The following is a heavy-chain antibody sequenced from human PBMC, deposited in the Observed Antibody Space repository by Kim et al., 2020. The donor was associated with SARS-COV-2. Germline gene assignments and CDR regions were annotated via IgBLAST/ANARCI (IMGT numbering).Heavy chain of an antibody. Sequence: SETLSLTCSVSGDSISTTIYYWGWIRQPPGKGLEWIGTIYYSGSTYYNPSLKSRVTMSVDTSKNQFSLRLSSVIAADTAVYYCAYSSSFYYFDSWGQGTL. CDR1: GDSISTTIYY. CDR3: AYSSSFYYFDS. CDR2: IYYSGST. D-gene: IGHD6-13*01. J-gene: IGHJ4*02. V-gene: IGHV4-39*07.